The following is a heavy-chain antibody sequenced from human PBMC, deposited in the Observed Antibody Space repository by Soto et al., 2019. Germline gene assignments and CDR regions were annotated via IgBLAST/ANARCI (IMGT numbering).Heavy chain of an antibody. CDR2: IYYSGST. CDR1: GGSISSYY. J-gene: IGHJ6*02. D-gene: IGHD2-2*01. V-gene: IGHV4-59*01. CDR3: ARVPIVVVPAAKEGVYYYYGMDV. Sequence: SETLSLTCTVSGGSISSYYWSWIRQPPGKGLEWIGYIYYSGSTNYNPSLKSRVTISVDTSKNQFSLKLSSVTAADTAVYYCARVPIVVVPAAKEGVYYYYGMDVWGQGTTVTVSS.